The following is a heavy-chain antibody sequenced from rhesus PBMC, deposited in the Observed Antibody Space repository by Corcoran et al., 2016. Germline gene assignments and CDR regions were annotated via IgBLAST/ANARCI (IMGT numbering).Heavy chain of an antibody. V-gene: IGHV4-165*02. D-gene: IGHD3-28*01. CDR1: GGSISGSY. J-gene: IGHJ5-1*01. CDR3: ARIDSGYYRYNRFDV. CDR2: IGGSSGST. Sequence: QVQLQESGPGLVKPSETLSLPCAVSGGSISGSYWNWIRQPPGKGREWIGCIGGSSGSTYYNPSLKSRVTISTDTSKNQFSLKLSSVTAADTAVYYCARIDSGYYRYNRFDVWGAGVLVTVSS.